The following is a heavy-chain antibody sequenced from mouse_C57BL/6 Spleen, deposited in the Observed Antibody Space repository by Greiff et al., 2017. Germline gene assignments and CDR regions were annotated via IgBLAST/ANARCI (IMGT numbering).Heavy chain of an antibody. V-gene: IGHV1-69*01. CDR2: IDPSDSYT. D-gene: IGHD2-1*01. J-gene: IGHJ4*01. CDR1: GYTFTSYW. CDR3: ARLYGNSYYAMDY. Sequence: QVQLQQPGAELVMPGASVKLSCKASGYTFTSYWMHWVQQRPGQGLEWIGEIDPSDSYTNYNQKFKGKSTLTVDKSSSTAYMQLSSLTSEDSAVYYCARLYGNSYYAMDYWGQGTSVTVSS.